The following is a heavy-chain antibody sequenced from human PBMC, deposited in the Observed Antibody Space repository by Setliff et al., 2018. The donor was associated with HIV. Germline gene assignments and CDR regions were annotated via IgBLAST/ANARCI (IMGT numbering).Heavy chain of an antibody. D-gene: IGHD6-19*01. CDR2: ISAYNRNV. Sequence: ASVKVSRKASGYTFTSYGVSWVRQAPGQGLEWMGWISAYNRNVNYSQKVQGRVTMTTDTSTSTAYMELKNLKSDDTAVYYCARVLDPGIAVATHAFDIWGQGTMVTVSS. CDR3: ARVLDPGIAVATHAFDI. J-gene: IGHJ3*02. V-gene: IGHV1-18*01. CDR1: GYTFTSYG.